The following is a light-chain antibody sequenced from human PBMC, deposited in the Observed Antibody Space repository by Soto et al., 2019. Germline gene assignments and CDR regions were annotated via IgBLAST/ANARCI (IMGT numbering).Light chain of an antibody. J-gene: IGLJ2*01. CDR3: QTWGTGIQV. CDR1: SGHSSYA. CDR2: LNSDGSH. V-gene: IGLV4-69*01. Sequence: QLVLTQSPSASASLGASVKLTCTLSSGHSSYAIAWHQQRPEKGPRYLMKLNSDGSHSKGDGIPDRFSGSSAGADRYLTIASHQYEDEADYYCQTWGTGIQVFGGGTKLTVL.